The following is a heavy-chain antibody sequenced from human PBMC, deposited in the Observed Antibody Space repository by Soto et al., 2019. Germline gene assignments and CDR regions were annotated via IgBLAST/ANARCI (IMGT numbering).Heavy chain of an antibody. CDR2: ISGGGST. V-gene: IGHV3-23*01. D-gene: IGHD3-10*01. J-gene: IGHJ4*02. Sequence: PGGSLRLSFAVSGFTFSNYAMSWVRQAPGKWLEWVSAISGGGSTYYADSVKGRFTISRDNSKNTLYLQMNSLRVEDTAVYYCAKDIDMVRGVIITTSPFDYCGQGTLVTVYS. CDR3: AKDIDMVRGVIITTSPFDY. CDR1: GFTFSNYA.